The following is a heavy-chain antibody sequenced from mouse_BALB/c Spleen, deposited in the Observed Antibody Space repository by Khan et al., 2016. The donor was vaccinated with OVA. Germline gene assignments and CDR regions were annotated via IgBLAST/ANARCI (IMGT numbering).Heavy chain of an antibody. D-gene: IGHD2-2*01. V-gene: IGHV1S135*01. CDR1: GYSFTTYY. J-gene: IGHJ3*01. CDR2: IDPFSGGT. CDR3: TRHGYVAWFTY. Sequence: MQLEESGPELMKPGTSVKISCKASGYSFTTYYIHWVIQTHGKSLEWIGYIDPFSGGTTYNQKFKGKATLTVDKSSSTAYIHLSNLTSEDSAVYYCTRHGYVAWFTYWGQGTLFTVSA.